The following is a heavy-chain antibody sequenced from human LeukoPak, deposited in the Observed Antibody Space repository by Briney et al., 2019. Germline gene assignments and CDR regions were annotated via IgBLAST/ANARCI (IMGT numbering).Heavy chain of an antibody. Sequence: GGSLRLSCAASGFTFNTYWMAWVRRAPGKGLEWGANIKQDGSVKNYVDSVKGRFTISRDDAKNSVYLQMNSLKTEDTAVYYCVRDVSGSLDYWGKGTLVTVSA. D-gene: IGHD1-26*01. CDR2: IKQDGSVK. CDR1: GFTFNTYW. J-gene: IGHJ4*02. CDR3: VRDVSGSLDY. V-gene: IGHV3-7*01.